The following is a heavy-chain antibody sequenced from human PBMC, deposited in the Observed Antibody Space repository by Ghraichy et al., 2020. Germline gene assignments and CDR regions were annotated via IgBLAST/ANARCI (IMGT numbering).Heavy chain of an antibody. CDR3: ARQESTGYYYYYGMDV. V-gene: IGHV5-51*01. Sequence: GESLNISCKGSGYSFSSFWIAWVRQMPGKGPEWMGIIDPGDSNTRYSPSFEGQVTISADKSISTAYLQWRSLKASDTAMYYCARQESTGYYYYYGMDVWGQGTTVTVSS. D-gene: IGHD2-8*02. CDR1: GYSFSSFW. J-gene: IGHJ6*02. CDR2: IDPGDSNT.